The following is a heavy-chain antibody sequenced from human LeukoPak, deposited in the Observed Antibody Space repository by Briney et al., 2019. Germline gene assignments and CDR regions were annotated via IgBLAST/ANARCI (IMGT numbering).Heavy chain of an antibody. D-gene: IGHD6-13*01. Sequence: GSLRLSCVASGFTFRTDWMSWVRQAPGKGPEWIGEINHSGGTNHNPSLKSRVSISRDSSKNQIFLKLRSVTAADTAVYYCAGPQAGAAFEIWSQGTMVTVSS. J-gene: IGHJ3*02. V-gene: IGHV4-34*08. CDR2: INHSGGT. CDR1: GFTFRTDW. CDR3: AGPQAGAAFEI.